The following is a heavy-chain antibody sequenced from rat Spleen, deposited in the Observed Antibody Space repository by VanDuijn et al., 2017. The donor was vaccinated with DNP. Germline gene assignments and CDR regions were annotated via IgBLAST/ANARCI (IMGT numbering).Heavy chain of an antibody. CDR1: GFTFNNYW. J-gene: IGHJ2*01. D-gene: IGHD4-1*01. CDR3: TRNGDY. Sequence: QLVEFGGGLVQSGRSMKLSCAASGFTFNNYWMTWIRQAPGKGLEWVASITNTGDGSYYSDSVKGRFSISRDNTKSTLYLQVNSLRSVDTATYYCTRNGDYWGQGVRVTVSS. CDR2: ITNTGDGS. V-gene: IGHV5-31*01.